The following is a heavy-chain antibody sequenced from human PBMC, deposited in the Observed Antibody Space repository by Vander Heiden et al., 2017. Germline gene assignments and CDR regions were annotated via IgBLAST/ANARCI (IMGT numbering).Heavy chain of an antibody. Sequence: QVQLQESGQGLVKPSQTLSLTCTVSGGSISSGGYYWSCIRQHPGKGLEWIGYIYYSGSTYYNPSLKSRVTISVDTSKNQFSLKLSSVTAADTAVYYCARETNYYDSSGYFNWFDPWGQGTLVTVSS. CDR2: IYYSGST. V-gene: IGHV4-31*03. CDR1: GGSISSGGYY. J-gene: IGHJ5*02. D-gene: IGHD3-22*01. CDR3: ARETNYYDSSGYFNWFDP.